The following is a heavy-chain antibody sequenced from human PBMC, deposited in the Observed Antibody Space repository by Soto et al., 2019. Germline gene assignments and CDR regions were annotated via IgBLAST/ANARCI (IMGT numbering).Heavy chain of an antibody. V-gene: IGHV3-30*03. CDR2: ISNDGTNK. Sequence: QVQLVESGGGVVQPGRSLRLSCAASGFIFSSYGMHWVRQAPGKGLEWVAVISNDGTNKYYADSVKGRFTISRDQSKNTLYLQMNSLRREDTAVYYCVRPRRDFYYYFGMDVWGQGATVTVSS. D-gene: IGHD6-6*01. CDR3: VRPRRDFYYYFGMDV. CDR1: GFIFSSYG. J-gene: IGHJ6*02.